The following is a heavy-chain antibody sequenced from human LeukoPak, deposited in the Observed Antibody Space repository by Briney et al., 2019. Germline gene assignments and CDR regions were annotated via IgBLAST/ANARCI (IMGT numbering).Heavy chain of an antibody. D-gene: IGHD1-26*01. CDR1: GLTFNAIG. J-gene: IGHJ4*02. Sequence: GGSLRLSCGASGLTFNAIGVHRVRQAPGQGLEWVALIWYDGSNKYYADSVKGRFTISRDNSKNTVYLQMNSLRVKDTAISYCARDRPTGSYYSIDYWGQGTLAAVSS. CDR2: IWYDGSNK. CDR3: ARDRPTGSYYSIDY. V-gene: IGHV3-33*08.